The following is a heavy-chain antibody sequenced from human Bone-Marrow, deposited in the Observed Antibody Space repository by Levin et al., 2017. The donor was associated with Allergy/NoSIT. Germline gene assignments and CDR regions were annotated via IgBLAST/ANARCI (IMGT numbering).Heavy chain of an antibody. D-gene: IGHD3-22*01. CDR2: ISSASVTI. CDR3: ARDRRISSGYYSDAFDL. V-gene: IGHV3-48*02. J-gene: IGHJ3*01. Sequence: QPGGSLRLSCAASGFTFSRKTMHWVRQAPGKGLEWLSSISSASVTIFYADAVQGRFTISRDNAMNALYLQMNSLKDEDTAVYFCARDRRISSGYYSDAFDLWGQGTMVTVSS. CDR1: GFTFSRKT.